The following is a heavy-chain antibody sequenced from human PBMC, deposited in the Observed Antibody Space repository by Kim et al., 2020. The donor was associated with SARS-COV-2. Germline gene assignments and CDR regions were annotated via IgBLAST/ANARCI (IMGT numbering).Heavy chain of an antibody. CDR3: ARGRAGVVPSPILGIGPPYDYYAMDV. D-gene: IGHD2-2*02. V-gene: IGHV4-34*01. Sequence: SETLSLTCAVYGGSFSGYHWSWIRQPQGKGLEWIGEIKHSGSTNYNPSLKSRATMSEDTSKSQFSLKLRSVTAADTAVYYCARGRAGVVPSPILGIGPPYDYYAMDVWGQGTTVTVSS. CDR1: GGSFSGYH. J-gene: IGHJ6*02. CDR2: IKHSGST.